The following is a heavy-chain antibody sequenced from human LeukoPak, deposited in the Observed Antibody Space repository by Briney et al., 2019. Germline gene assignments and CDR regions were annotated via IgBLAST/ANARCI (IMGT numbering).Heavy chain of an antibody. CDR2: IYYSGST. Sequence: SETLSLTCTVSGGSISSYYWSWIRQPPGRGLEWIGYIYYSGSTNYNTSLKRRVTISVDTSKNQSSLKLSPVTAADTAVYYCARSTPGITIFGVDYYYYYGMDVWGQGTTVTVSS. D-gene: IGHD3-3*01. V-gene: IGHV4-59*01. CDR3: ARSTPGITIFGVDYYYYYGMDV. CDR1: GGSISSYY. J-gene: IGHJ6*02.